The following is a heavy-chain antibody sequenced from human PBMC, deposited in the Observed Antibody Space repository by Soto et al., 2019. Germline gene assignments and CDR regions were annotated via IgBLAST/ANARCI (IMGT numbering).Heavy chain of an antibody. V-gene: IGHV4-31*03. CDR1: GASISSGGYY. CDR2: IYDNGTT. J-gene: IGHJ5*02. D-gene: IGHD1-26*01. Sequence: SETLSLTCTVSGASISSGGYYWSWIRQDPGKGLEWLGYIYDNGTTYYNPSLKSRASISRDKSKNQFSLKMTSLTAADTAVYYCASGQVGATTWFDPWGQGTKVTVSS. CDR3: ASGQVGATTWFDP.